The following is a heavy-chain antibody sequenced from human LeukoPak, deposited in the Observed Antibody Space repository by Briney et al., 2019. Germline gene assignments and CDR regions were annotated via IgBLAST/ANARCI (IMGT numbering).Heavy chain of an antibody. J-gene: IGHJ3*02. CDR3: ARELGGDYGEAFDI. D-gene: IGHD4-17*01. CDR2: IGGSSTSI. V-gene: IGHV3-21*01. CDR1: GFTFSTYS. Sequence: GGSLRPSCAASGFTFSTYSMNWVRQAPGKGLEWVSSIGGSSTSIYYADSVKGRFTFSRDNAKSSLYLQMNSLRAEDAAVYYCARELGGDYGEAFDIWGQGTMVTVSS.